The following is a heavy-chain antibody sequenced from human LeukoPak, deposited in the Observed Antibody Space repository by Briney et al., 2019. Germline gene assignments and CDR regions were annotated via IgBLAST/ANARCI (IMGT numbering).Heavy chain of an antibody. J-gene: IGHJ3*02. CDR3: ARRLGYCSSTSCSVGAFDI. CDR2: IYHSGST. CDR1: GGSISSGGYS. Sequence: SETLSLTCAVSGGSISSGGYSWSWIRQPPGKGLEWIGYIYHSGSTYYNPSLKSRVTISVDRSKKQISLKLSSVTAAATAVYYCARRLGYCSSTSCSVGAFDIWGQGTMVTVSS. D-gene: IGHD2-2*01. V-gene: IGHV4-30-2*01.